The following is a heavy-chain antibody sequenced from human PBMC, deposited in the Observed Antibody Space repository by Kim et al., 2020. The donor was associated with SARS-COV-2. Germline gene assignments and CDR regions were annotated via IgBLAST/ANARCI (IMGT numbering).Heavy chain of an antibody. V-gene: IGHV3-23*01. CDR2: ISGGAEST. CDR1: GFTFANYA. CDR3: AQDVISMIRGRLDV. Sequence: GGSLRLSCVTSGFTFANYAMNWVRQAPGKGLEWVSSISGGAESTFYAYSVRGRFTVSRDNSRNTLYLQMNSLRVEDTAVYYCAQDVISMIRGRLDVWGKG. J-gene: IGHJ6*03. D-gene: IGHD3-10*01.